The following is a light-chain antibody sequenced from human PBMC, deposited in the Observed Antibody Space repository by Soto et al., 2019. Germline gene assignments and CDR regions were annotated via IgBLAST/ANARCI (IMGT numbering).Light chain of an antibody. CDR2: EVT. V-gene: IGLV2-14*02. Sequence: QSALTQPASVSWSPGQSITISCTGTSSDVGSYNLVSWYQQHPGKAPKVMIYEVTYRPSGVSNRFSGSKSGNTASLTISGLQAEDEAEYYCSSYTGSSTLYVFGTGTKVTVL. CDR1: SSDVGSYNL. CDR3: SSYTGSSTLYV. J-gene: IGLJ1*01.